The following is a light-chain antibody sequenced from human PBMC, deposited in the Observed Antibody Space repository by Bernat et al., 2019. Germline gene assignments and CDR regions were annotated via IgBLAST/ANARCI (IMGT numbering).Light chain of an antibody. CDR2: GAS. J-gene: IGKJ2*01. V-gene: IGKV3-11*01. Sequence: ESVLTQSPATLSLSPGDRATLSCRASQSVSSYVAWYQQKPGQRPRLLIYGASNRATGIPARFSGSGSGTDFTLTISSLQPEDIATYYCQQYDNLPYTFGQGTKLEIK. CDR1: QSVSSY. CDR3: QQYDNLPYT.